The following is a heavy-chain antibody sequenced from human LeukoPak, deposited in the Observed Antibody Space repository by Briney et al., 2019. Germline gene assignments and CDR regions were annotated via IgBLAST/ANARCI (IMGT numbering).Heavy chain of an antibody. D-gene: IGHD2-2*01. CDR1: GDSVSSHY. CDR2: VYYTGTS. CDR3: ARAGDIVVVPAAIDAFDI. J-gene: IGHJ3*02. Sequence: SETLSLTCTVSGDSVSSHYWSWIRQPPGKGLEWIAYVYYTGTSNYNPSLKSRVTISIDTSKNQFSLKLISVTAADTAVYYCARAGDIVVVPAAIDAFDIWGQGTMVTVSS. V-gene: IGHV4-59*02.